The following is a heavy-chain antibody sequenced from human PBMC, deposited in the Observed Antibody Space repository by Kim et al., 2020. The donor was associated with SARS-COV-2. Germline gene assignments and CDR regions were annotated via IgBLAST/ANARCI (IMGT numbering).Heavy chain of an antibody. CDR3: AREKWGGAFDI. CDR2: ISYDGSNK. Sequence: GGSLRLSCAASGFTFSSYALHWVRQAPGKGLEWVAVISYDGSNKYYADSVKGRFTISRDNSKNTLYLQMNSLRAEDTAVYYCAREKWGGAFDIRGQGTMVTVSS. D-gene: IGHD1-26*01. J-gene: IGHJ3*02. CDR1: GFTFSSYA. V-gene: IGHV3-30-3*01.